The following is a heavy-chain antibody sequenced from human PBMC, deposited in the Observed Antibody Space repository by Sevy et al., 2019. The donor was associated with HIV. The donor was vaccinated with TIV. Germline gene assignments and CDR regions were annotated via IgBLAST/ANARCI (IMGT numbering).Heavy chain of an antibody. CDR2: FDPEDGER. Sequence: ASVKVSCKVSGKNLNDLPMHWVRQAPGKGLEWMGRFDPEDGERIYAQKFQGRVTMTEDTSRDTAYMELNSLRSEDTAMYYCATTREYYEDNSGYLDYWGQGILLTVSS. J-gene: IGHJ4*02. CDR3: ATTREYYEDNSGYLDY. CDR1: GKNLNDLP. V-gene: IGHV1-24*01. D-gene: IGHD3-16*01.